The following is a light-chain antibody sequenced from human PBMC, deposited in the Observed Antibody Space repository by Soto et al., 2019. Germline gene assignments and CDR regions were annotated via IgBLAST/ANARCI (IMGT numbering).Light chain of an antibody. V-gene: IGLV1-44*01. J-gene: IGLJ1*01. Sequence: QSVLTQPPSASGTLGQRVTISCSGSSSNIGSNTVNWYQQLPGTAPKLLIYSNNQRPSGVPDRFSGSKSGTSASLAISGLQSEDETDYYCAAWDDSLNGYVFGTGTKATVL. CDR1: SSNIGSNT. CDR3: AAWDDSLNGYV. CDR2: SNN.